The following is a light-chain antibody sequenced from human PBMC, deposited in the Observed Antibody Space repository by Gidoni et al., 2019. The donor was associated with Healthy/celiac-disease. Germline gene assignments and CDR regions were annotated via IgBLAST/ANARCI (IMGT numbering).Light chain of an antibody. CDR1: SSDAGGYNY. V-gene: IGLV2-14*01. J-gene: IGLJ1*01. CDR3: SSYTSSSTGNV. Sequence: QSALTQPASVSGSPGQSITISCTGTSSDAGGYNYVSWYQQHPGKAPKLMIYEVSNRPSGVSNRFSGSKSGNTASLTISGLQAEDEADYYCSSYTSSSTGNVFGTGTKVTVL. CDR2: EVS.